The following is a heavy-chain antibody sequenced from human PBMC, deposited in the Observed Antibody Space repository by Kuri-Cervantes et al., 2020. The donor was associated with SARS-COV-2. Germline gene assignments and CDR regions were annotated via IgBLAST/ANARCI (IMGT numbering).Heavy chain of an antibody. CDR1: GSTFSGSD. V-gene: IGHV1-58*02. CDR3: APFYYRSINNWSDP. CDR2: IVVGSGNT. D-gene: IGHD3-10*01. Sequence: SVKVSCKASGSTFSGSDIQWVRQARGQRLEWIGWIVVGSGNTDYAREFQERVTITRDMSTTTVYMELSGLRSDDTAMYYCAPFYYRSINNWSDPWGQGTQVTVSS. J-gene: IGHJ5*02.